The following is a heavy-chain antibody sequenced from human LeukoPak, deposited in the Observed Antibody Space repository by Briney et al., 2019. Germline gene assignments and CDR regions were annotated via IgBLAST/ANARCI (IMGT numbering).Heavy chain of an antibody. CDR2: IRNKANSYTT. V-gene: IGHV3-72*01. Sequence: GGSLRLSCAASGFTFSDHYMDWVRQAPGRGLEWVGRIRNKANSYTTEYAASVQGRFSISRDDSENSLYLQMNSLKTEDTAVYYCARESYSTGYYISYFDRWGLGTLVTVSS. CDR1: GFTFSDHY. CDR3: ARESYSTGYYISYFDR. D-gene: IGHD3-9*01. J-gene: IGHJ4*02.